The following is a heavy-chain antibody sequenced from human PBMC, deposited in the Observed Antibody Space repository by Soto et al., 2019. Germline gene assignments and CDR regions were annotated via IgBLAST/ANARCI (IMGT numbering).Heavy chain of an antibody. CDR3: ARGTPDIAAAGTRFDY. Sequence: QVQLVESGGGVVQPGRSLRLSCAASGFTFSSYGMHWVRQAPGKGLEWVAVIWYDGSNKYYADSVKGRFTISRDNSKNTLYLQMNSLRAEDTAVYYCARGTPDIAAAGTRFDYWGQGTLVTVSS. CDR1: GFTFSSYG. V-gene: IGHV3-33*01. D-gene: IGHD6-13*01. CDR2: IWYDGSNK. J-gene: IGHJ4*02.